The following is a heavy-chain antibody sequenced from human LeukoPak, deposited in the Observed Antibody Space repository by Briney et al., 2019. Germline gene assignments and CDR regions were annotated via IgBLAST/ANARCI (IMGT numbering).Heavy chain of an antibody. CDR3: ARLEFAGTHYFDY. Sequence: ASVKVSCKASGYTFTSYGISWVRQPPAQGVEWMGWISVYNGNTHYAQKLQGRVTMTTDTSTSTAYMDLRSLGSDDTAVYYCARLEFAGTHYFDYWGQGTLVTVSS. V-gene: IGHV1-18*01. J-gene: IGHJ4*02. CDR2: ISVYNGNT. D-gene: IGHD1-7*01. CDR1: GYTFTSYG.